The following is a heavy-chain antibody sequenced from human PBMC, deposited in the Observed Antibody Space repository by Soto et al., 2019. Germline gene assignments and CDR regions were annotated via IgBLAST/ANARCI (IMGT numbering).Heavy chain of an antibody. Sequence: PSETLSLTCTVSGDSISSSNYFWGWIRQPPGRGLEWIGTIYYSGNTYYSPSLRSRVTISVDTSKNQFSLKLSSVTAADTAVYYCARDLISGSYSCQHWGQGTLVTVSS. CDR1: GDSISSSNYF. D-gene: IGHD1-26*01. J-gene: IGHJ1*01. CDR3: ARDLISGSYSCQH. V-gene: IGHV4-39*02. CDR2: IYYSGNT.